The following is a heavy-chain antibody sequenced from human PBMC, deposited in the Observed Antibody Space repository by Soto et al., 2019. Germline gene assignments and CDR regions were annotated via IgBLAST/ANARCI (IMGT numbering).Heavy chain of an antibody. D-gene: IGHD3-16*01. V-gene: IGHV3-66*01. J-gene: IGHJ4*02. Sequence: EVQLVESGGGLVQPGGSLRLSCAASGFTVSTKYMSWVRQAPGKGLEWVSVINSGGSTFYADSVRGRFTIYRDNSKNTVNLQINSLRAEDTAVYYCARDPWAADYWGQGTLVTVSS. CDR1: GFTVSTKY. CDR2: INSGGST. CDR3: ARDPWAADY.